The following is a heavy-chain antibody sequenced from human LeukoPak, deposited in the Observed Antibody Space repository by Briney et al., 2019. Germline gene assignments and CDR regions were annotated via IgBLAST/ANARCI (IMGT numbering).Heavy chain of an antibody. Sequence: ASVKVSCNASGYTFNTYGITWVRQAHGHGVEWMGWISSYNGNTSYAANVQGRITLTKDTSASTAYLELRSLRSDDTAVYYCARISCSSSTCPYSRRRRVKGGSLDPWGQGTLVTVSS. D-gene: IGHD2-2*01. J-gene: IGHJ5*02. V-gene: IGHV1-18*01. CDR3: ARISCSSSTCPYSRRRRVKGGSLDP. CDR1: GYTFNTYG. CDR2: ISSYNGNT.